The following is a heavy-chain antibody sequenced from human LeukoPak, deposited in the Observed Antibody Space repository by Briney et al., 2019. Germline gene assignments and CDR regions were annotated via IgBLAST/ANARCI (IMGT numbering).Heavy chain of an antibody. J-gene: IGHJ5*02. Sequence: GESLKISGKGSGYSFTNYWIGWVRQMPGKGLEWMGIIYPGDSDTRYSPSFQGQVTISADKSISLAYLQWSSLKASDTAMYYCARLVVATTLTTGWFDPWGQGTLVTVSS. D-gene: IGHD4-11*01. CDR1: GYSFTNYW. CDR3: ARLVVATTLTTGWFDP. CDR2: IYPGDSDT. V-gene: IGHV5-51*01.